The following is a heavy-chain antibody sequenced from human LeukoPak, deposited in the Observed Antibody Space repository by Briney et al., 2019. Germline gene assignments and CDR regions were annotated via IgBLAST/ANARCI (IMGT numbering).Heavy chain of an antibody. CDR2: IYYSGTT. V-gene: IGHV4-39*07. J-gene: IGHJ4*02. D-gene: IGHD1-26*01. Sequence: SETLSLTCTVSGGSISSSNYYWGWIRQPPGKGLEWIGSIYYSGTTYYNPSLKSRVTISVDTSKNQFSLKLSSVTAADTAVYYCARKVVGAIYYFDYWGQGTLVTVSS. CDR3: ARKVVGAIYYFDY. CDR1: GGSISSSNYY.